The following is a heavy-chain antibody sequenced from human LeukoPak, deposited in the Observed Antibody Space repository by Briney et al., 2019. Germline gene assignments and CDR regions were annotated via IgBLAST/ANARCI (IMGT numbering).Heavy chain of an antibody. J-gene: IGHJ4*02. Sequence: PSQTLSLTCSVSGGSISRSDYYWSWIRQPPGKGLEWIGYIYYSGITYYNPSLKSRVTISVDKSKNQFSLKLSSVTAADTAVYYCARVRSGYPLAPSLFDYWGQGTLVTVSS. V-gene: IGHV4-30-4*01. CDR2: IYYSGIT. D-gene: IGHD3-22*01. CDR1: GGSISRSDYY. CDR3: ARVRSGYPLAPSLFDY.